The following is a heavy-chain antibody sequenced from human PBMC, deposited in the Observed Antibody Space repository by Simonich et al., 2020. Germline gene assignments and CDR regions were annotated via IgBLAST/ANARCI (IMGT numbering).Heavy chain of an antibody. CDR2: SNPNRGGT. D-gene: IGHD5-12*01. J-gene: IGHJ4*02. Sequence: QVQLVQSGAEVKKPGASVKVSCKASGYTFTGYYMHWVRQAPGQGIEWMGRSNPNRGGTNYAQKFQGRGTMTRDTSISTAYMELSRLRSDDTAVYYCASSKLATIDYWGQGTLVTVSS. CDR3: ASSKLATIDY. V-gene: IGHV1-2*02. CDR1: GYTFTGYY.